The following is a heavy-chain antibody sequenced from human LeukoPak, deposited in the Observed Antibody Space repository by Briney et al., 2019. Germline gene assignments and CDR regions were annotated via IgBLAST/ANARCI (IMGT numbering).Heavy chain of an antibody. J-gene: IGHJ4*02. CDR2: IYYSGST. D-gene: IGHD5-18*01. Sequence: SETLSLTCTVSGGSISSSTDYWGWIRQSPGKGLEWIGSIYYSGSTYYNPSLKSRVTISVDTSKNQLSLKLSSVTAADTAVYYCARDMIQLWIDYWGQGTLVTVSS. CDR3: ARDMIQLWIDY. V-gene: IGHV4-39*07. CDR1: GGSISSSTDY.